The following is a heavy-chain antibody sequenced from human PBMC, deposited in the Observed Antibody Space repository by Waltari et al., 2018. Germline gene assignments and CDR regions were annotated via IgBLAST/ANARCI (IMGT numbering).Heavy chain of an antibody. V-gene: IGHV4-34*01. D-gene: IGHD6-13*01. Sequence: QVQLQQWGAGLLKPSETLSLTCAVYGGSFSGYYWSWTRQPPGKGLEWIGEINHSGSTNYNPSLKSRVTISVDTSKNQFSLKLSSVTAADTAVYYCARSSSSWYRNWFDPWGQGTLVTVSS. CDR3: ARSSSSWYRNWFDP. J-gene: IGHJ5*02. CDR2: INHSGST. CDR1: GGSFSGYY.